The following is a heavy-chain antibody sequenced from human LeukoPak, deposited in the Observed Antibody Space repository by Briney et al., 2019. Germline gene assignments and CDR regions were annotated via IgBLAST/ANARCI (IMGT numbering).Heavy chain of an antibody. D-gene: IGHD6-13*01. CDR3: AKQYSSSWHYFDY. Sequence: GGSLRLSCAASGFIFSNYWMSWVRQAPGKGLEWVANIKQDGSDKYYVDSVKGRFTISRDNSKNTLYLQMNSLRAEDTAVYHCAKQYSSSWHYFDYWGQGTLVTVSS. J-gene: IGHJ4*02. CDR2: IKQDGSDK. CDR1: GFIFSNYW. V-gene: IGHV3-7*03.